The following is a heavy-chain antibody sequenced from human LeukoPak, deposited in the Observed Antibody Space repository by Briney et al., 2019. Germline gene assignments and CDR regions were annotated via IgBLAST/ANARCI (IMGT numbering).Heavy chain of an antibody. CDR3: AYSCGWYPFDY. CDR1: GGSISSYY. Sequence: SETLSLTCTVSGGSISSYYWSWIRQPPGKGLEWIGYIYYSGSTNYNPSLKSRVTISVDTSKNQFSLKLSSVTAADTAVYYCAYSCGWYPFDYWGQGTLVTVSS. CDR2: IYYSGST. V-gene: IGHV4-59*08. D-gene: IGHD6-19*01. J-gene: IGHJ4*02.